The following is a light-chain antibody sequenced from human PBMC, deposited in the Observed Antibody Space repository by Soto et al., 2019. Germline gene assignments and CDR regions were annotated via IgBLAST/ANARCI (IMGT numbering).Light chain of an antibody. CDR1: SSDVGGYSY. CDR2: DVN. Sequence: QSALTQPASVSGSPGQSITISCTGTSSDVGGYSYVSWYQQYPGKAPKLMIYDVNNRPSGVSDRFSGSKSGHTTSLTISGLQAEDEADYYCASYTSSTTVVFGGGTKLTVL. J-gene: IGLJ2*01. CDR3: ASYTSSTTVV. V-gene: IGLV2-14*01.